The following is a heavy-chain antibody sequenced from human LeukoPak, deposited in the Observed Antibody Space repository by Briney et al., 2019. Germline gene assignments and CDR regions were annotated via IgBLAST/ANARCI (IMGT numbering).Heavy chain of an antibody. V-gene: IGHV3-23*01. CDR2: ISGSGDST. D-gene: IGHD6-25*01. Sequence: GGPLRLSCAASGFTFSSYGMHWVRQAPGKGLDWFSAISGSGDSTYYADSVKGRFTISRDSSRSTVYLQMTSLTAEDTAVYYCAKGSGTSRPYYLDYWGRGTLVTVSS. CDR3: AKGSGTSRPYYLDY. CDR1: GFTFSSYG. J-gene: IGHJ4*02.